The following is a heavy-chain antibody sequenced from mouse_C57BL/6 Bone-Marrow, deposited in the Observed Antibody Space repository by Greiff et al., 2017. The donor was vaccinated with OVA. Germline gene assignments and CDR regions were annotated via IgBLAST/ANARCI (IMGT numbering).Heavy chain of an antibody. CDR3: TRYHIYYYGSSPLGGFDY. CDR2: IDPETGGT. Sequence: VQLQQSGAELVRPGASVTLSCKASGYTFTDYEMHWVKQTPVHGLEWIGAIDPETGGTAYNQKFKGKAILTADNSSSTAYMELRTLTSEDSAVYYCTRYHIYYYGSSPLGGFDYWGQGTTLTVSA. D-gene: IGHD1-1*01. CDR1: GYTFTDYE. V-gene: IGHV1-15*01. J-gene: IGHJ2*01.